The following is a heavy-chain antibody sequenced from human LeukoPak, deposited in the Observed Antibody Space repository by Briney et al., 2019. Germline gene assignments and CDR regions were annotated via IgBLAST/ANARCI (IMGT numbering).Heavy chain of an antibody. CDR1: GGTFSSYA. CDR3: ARDVRPGNAFDI. Sequence: SVKVSCKASGGTFSSYAISWVRQAPGQGLEWMGGIIPIFGTANYAQKFQGRVTITTDESTSTAYMELSSLRSEDTAVYCCARDVRPGNAFDIWGQGTMVTVSS. CDR2: IIPIFGTA. V-gene: IGHV1-69*05. D-gene: IGHD3-10*01. J-gene: IGHJ3*02.